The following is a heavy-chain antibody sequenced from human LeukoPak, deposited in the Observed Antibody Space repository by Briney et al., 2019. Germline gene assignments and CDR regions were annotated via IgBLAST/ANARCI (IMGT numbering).Heavy chain of an antibody. D-gene: IGHD2-2*01. CDR3: ARDLGYCSSTSCYLFIDC. Sequence: ASVKVSCKASGYTFTGYYMHWVRQAPGQGLEWMGWINPNSGGTNYAQKFQGWVTMTRDTSISTAYTELSRLRSDDTAVYYCARDLGYCSSTSCYLFIDCWGQGTLVTVSS. J-gene: IGHJ4*02. CDR2: INPNSGGT. V-gene: IGHV1-2*04. CDR1: GYTFTGYY.